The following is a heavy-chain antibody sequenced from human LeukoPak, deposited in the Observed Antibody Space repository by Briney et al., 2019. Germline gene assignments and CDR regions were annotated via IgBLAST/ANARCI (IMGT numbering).Heavy chain of an antibody. CDR3: AKEPAYCGGDCFSLLDY. D-gene: IGHD2-21*02. CDR2: LSGSGGST. J-gene: IGHJ4*02. CDR1: GFTFSSYA. V-gene: IGHV3-23*01. Sequence: GGSLRLSCAASGFTFSSYAMTWVRQAPGKGLEWVSTLSGSGGSTYYADSVKGRFTVSRDNSKSTLYLQMNSLGPEDTAVYYCAKEPAYCGGDCFSLLDYWGQGSLVTVSS.